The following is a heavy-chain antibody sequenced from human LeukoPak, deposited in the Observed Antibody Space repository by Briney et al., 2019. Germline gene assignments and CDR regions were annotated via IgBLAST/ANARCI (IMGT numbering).Heavy chain of an antibody. D-gene: IGHD5-18*01. CDR2: ISWNSGSI. CDR1: GFTFDDYA. V-gene: IGHV3-9*01. Sequence: GRSLRLSCAASGFTFDDYAMHWVRQAPGKGLEWVSGISWNSGSIGYADSVKGRFTISRDNAKNSLYLQMNSLRAEDTAVYYCARTPLRGYSRVGDYWGQGTLVTVSS. CDR3: ARTPLRGYSRVGDY. J-gene: IGHJ4*02.